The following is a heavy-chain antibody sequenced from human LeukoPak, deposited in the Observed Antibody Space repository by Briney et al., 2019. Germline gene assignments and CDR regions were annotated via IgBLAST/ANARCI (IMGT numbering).Heavy chain of an antibody. J-gene: IGHJ4*02. V-gene: IGHV4-59*05. CDR3: ARHSPPHHSSGWHRPFDY. CDR2: IYYSGST. D-gene: IGHD6-19*01. Sequence: PSETLSLTCTVSGGSIRSYYWSWIRQPPGKGLEWIGSIYYSGSTYYNPSLKSRVTISVDTSKNQFSLKLSSVTAADTAVYYCARHSPPHHSSGWHRPFDYWGQGTLVTVSS. CDR1: GGSIRSYY.